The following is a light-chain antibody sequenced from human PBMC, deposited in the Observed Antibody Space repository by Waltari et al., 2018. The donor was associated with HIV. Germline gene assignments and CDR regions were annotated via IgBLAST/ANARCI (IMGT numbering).Light chain of an antibody. CDR3: QQYYSTPRT. J-gene: IGKJ1*01. V-gene: IGKV4-1*01. CDR2: WAS. Sequence: DIVMTQSPDSLVVSLGERATINCKYSQSVLYSSNNKNYLAWYQQKPGQPPKLLIYWASTGEPGVPDRFSGSGSGTDFTLTISSLQAEDVAVYYCQQYYSTPRTFGQGTKVEIK. CDR1: QSVLYSSNNKNY.